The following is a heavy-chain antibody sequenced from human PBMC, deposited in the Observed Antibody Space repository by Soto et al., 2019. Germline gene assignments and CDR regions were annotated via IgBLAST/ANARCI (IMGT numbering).Heavy chain of an antibody. J-gene: IGHJ4*02. D-gene: IGHD3-10*01. V-gene: IGHV3-30-3*01. CDR3: ARDRVTMVRGVIITRKGFDY. CDR2: ISYDGSNK. Sequence: QVQLVESGGGVVQPGRSLRLSCAASGFTFSSYAMHWVRQAPGKGLEWVAVISYDGSNKYYADSVKGRFTISGDNSKNTLYLQMNSLRAEDTAVYYCARDRVTMVRGVIITRKGFDYWGQGTLVTVSS. CDR1: GFTFSSYA.